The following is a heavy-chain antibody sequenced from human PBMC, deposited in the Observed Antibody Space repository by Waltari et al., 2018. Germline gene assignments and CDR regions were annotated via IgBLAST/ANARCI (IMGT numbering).Heavy chain of an antibody. CDR3: ARVLATVTTNRYYFDY. CDR2: IKQDGSEN. D-gene: IGHD4-17*01. V-gene: IGHV3-7*01. J-gene: IGHJ4*02. Sequence: EVQLVESGGGLVQPGGSLRLSCAASGFTFSSSWMRWVRQAPGKGLEWLANIKQDGSENDYVDSVKGRFTISRDNSKNSLYLQMNSLRAEDTAVYYCARVLATVTTNRYYFDYWGQGTLVTVSS. CDR1: GFTFSSSW.